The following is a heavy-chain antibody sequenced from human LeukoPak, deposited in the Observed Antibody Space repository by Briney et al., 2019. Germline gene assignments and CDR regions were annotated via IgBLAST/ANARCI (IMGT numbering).Heavy chain of an antibody. CDR1: GGSISSSSYY. Sequence: PSETLSLTCTVSGGSISSSSYYWGWIRQPPGKGLEWIGSICYSGSTYYNPSLKSRVTISVDTSKNQFSLKLSSVTAADTAVYYCARLLRVTAAAKGYFDYWGQGTLVTVSS. J-gene: IGHJ4*02. CDR2: ICYSGST. D-gene: IGHD6-13*01. CDR3: ARLLRVTAAAKGYFDY. V-gene: IGHV4-39*01.